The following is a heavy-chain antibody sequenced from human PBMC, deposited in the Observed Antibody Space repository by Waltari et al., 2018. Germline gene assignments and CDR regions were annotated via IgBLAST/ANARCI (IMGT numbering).Heavy chain of an antibody. Sequence: QVHLVQSGAEVRKPGSSVKVPCEASGGTFGSYAISWVRQAPGQGLEGMGGIIPIYGTPNYAQKFQGRVNVAADELTTTAYMELSSLRSDDTAVYYCAKRIVGGPFDVWGQGTMVTVSS. J-gene: IGHJ3*01. V-gene: IGHV1-69*12. CDR2: IIPIYGTP. CDR3: AKRIVGGPFDV. CDR1: GGTFGSYA. D-gene: IGHD1-26*01.